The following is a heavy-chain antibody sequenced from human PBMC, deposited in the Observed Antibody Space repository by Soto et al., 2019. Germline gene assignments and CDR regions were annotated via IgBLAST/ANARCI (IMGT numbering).Heavy chain of an antibody. CDR1: GGSISSYY. Sequence: PSETLSLTCTVSGGSISSYYWSWIRQPPGKGLEWIGYIYYSGSTNYNPSLKSRVTISVDTSKNQFSLKLSSVTAADTAVYYCARARSAAAGRSNFDYWGQGTLVTVSS. J-gene: IGHJ4*02. CDR2: IYYSGST. D-gene: IGHD6-13*01. V-gene: IGHV4-59*01. CDR3: ARARSAAAGRSNFDY.